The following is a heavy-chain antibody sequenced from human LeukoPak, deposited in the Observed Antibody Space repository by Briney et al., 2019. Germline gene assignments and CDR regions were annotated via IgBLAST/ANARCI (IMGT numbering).Heavy chain of an antibody. V-gene: IGHV1-2*02. CDR3: ARDRMVGTVVPAAKVWASGMDV. J-gene: IGHJ6*02. CDR1: GYTFTGYY. D-gene: IGHD2-2*01. Sequence: GASVKVSCKSSGYTFTGYYMHWVRQAPGQGLEWMGWINPNSDGTNYAQKFQGRVTMTRDTSISTAYMELSRLRSDDTAVYYCARDRMVGTVVPAAKVWASGMDVWGQGTTVTVSS. CDR2: INPNSDGT.